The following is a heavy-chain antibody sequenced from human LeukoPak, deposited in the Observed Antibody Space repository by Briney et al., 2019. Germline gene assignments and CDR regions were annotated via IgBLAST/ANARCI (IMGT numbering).Heavy chain of an antibody. CDR3: AKDHIAQLAYGRFGY. J-gene: IGHJ4*02. CDR1: GFTFSSYS. D-gene: IGHD1-1*01. CDR2: ISSSSSYI. Sequence: PGGSLRLSCAASGFTFSSYSMNWVRQAPGKGLEWVSSISSSSSYIYYADSVKGRFTISRDNSKNTLYLQMNSLRAEDTAVYYCAKDHIAQLAYGRFGYWGLGTLVTVSS. V-gene: IGHV3-21*04.